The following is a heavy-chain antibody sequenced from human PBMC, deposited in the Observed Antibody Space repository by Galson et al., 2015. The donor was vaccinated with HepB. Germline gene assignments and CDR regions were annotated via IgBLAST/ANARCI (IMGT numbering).Heavy chain of an antibody. J-gene: IGHJ4*02. CDR2: ISGSGGST. CDR1: GFTFSSYA. CDR3: ANDAWYYYDSSGYYAY. Sequence: SLRLSCAASGFTFSSYAMSWVRQAPGKGLEWVSAISGSGGSTYYADSVKGRFTISRDNSKNTLYLQMNSLRAEDTAVYYCANDAWYYYDSSGYYAYWGQGTLVTVSS. D-gene: IGHD3-22*01. V-gene: IGHV3-23*01.